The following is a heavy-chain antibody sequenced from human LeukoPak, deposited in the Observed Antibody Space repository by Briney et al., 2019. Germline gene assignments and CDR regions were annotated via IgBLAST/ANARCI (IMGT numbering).Heavy chain of an antibody. CDR3: AREGGNYYDSSGAGY. V-gene: IGHV1-18*01. D-gene: IGHD3-22*01. CDR1: GYTFTSYG. CDR2: ISAYNGNT. J-gene: IGHJ4*02. Sequence: ASVKVSCKASGYTFTSYGISWVRQAPGQGREWMGWISAYNGNTNYAQKLQGRVTMTTDTSTSTAYMELRSLRSDDTAVYYCAREGGNYYDSSGAGYWGQGTLVTVSS.